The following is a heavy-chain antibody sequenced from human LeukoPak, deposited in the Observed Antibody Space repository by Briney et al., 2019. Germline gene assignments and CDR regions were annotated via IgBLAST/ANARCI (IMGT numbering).Heavy chain of an antibody. D-gene: IGHD3-22*01. Sequence: GGSLRLSCAVSGFTFSYYEMNWVRQAPGKGLEWVSYISSSGSTIYYADSVKGRFTISRDNTKNTLYLQMNSLRAEDTAVYFCARDLGVLTYWGRGTVVTVSS. CDR1: GFTFSYYE. J-gene: IGHJ4*02. CDR3: ARDLGVLTY. CDR2: ISSSGSTI. V-gene: IGHV3-48*03.